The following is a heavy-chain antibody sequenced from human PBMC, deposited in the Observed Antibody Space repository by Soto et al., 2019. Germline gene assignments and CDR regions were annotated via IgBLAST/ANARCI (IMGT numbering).Heavy chain of an antibody. Sequence: PSQTLSLTCAVSGDSVSSNNATWIWIRQSPSRGLEWLGRTYYRSRWYNDYTISVKSRITINPDTSKNQFSLQLSSVTPEDTAVYYCARGCSSSWATNWFDPWGQGTLVTVSS. D-gene: IGHD6-13*01. CDR1: GDSVSSNNAT. CDR2: TYYRSRWYN. V-gene: IGHV6-1*01. J-gene: IGHJ5*02. CDR3: ARGCSSSWATNWFDP.